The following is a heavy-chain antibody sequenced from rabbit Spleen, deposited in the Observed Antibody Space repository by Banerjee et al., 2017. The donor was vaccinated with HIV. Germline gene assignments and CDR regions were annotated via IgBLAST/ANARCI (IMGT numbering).Heavy chain of an antibody. D-gene: IGHD8-1*01. CDR3: ARDSGTSFSSYGMDL. CDR2: IDTGSSGFT. J-gene: IGHJ6*01. Sequence: QSLEESGGDLVKPGASLTLTCTASGVSFTSNYYMCWVRLAPGKGLEWIACIDTGSSGFTYFASWAKGRFTISKTSSTTVTLQVTSLTAADTATYFCARDSGTSFSSYGMDLWGPGTLVTVS. CDR1: GVSFTSNYY. V-gene: IGHV1S40*01.